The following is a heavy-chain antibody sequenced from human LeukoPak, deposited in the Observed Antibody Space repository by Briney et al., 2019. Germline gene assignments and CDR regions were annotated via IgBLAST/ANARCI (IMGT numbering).Heavy chain of an antibody. CDR1: GGSISSSSYY. D-gene: IGHD5-24*01. J-gene: IGHJ4*02. V-gene: IGHV4-39*01. CDR2: IYYSGST. CDR3: ARVVEMAIIGPFFDY. Sequence: KPSETLSLTCTVSGGSISSSSYYWGWIRQPPGKGLEWIGSIYYSGSTYYNPSLKSRVTISVDTSKNQFSLKLSSVTAADTAVYYCARVVEMAIIGPFFDYWGQGTLVTVSS.